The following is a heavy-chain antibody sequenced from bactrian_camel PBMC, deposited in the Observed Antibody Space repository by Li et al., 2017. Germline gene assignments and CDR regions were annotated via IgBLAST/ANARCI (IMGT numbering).Heavy chain of an antibody. CDR1: EYTYSAYC. J-gene: IGHJ4*01. Sequence: VQLVESGGGSVQAGGSLRLSCAASEYTYSAYCMGWFRQAPGKGLEWVSAINSGGGSTYYADSVKGRFTISRDNAKNTLYLQMNSLKPEDTAVYYCAADPSRELWVGYPPYKYWGQGTQVTVS. CDR2: INSGGGST. CDR3: AADPSRELWVGYPPYKY. D-gene: IGHD5*01. V-gene: IGHV3S40*01.